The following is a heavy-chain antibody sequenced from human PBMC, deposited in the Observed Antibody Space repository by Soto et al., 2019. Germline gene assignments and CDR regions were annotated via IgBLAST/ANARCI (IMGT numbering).Heavy chain of an antibody. CDR2: IYWDDDK. Sequence: SGPTLVNPTQTLTLTCTFSGFSLSTSGVGVGWIRRAPGKALEWLALIYWDDDKRYSPSLKSRLTITKDTSKNQVVLTMTNMDPVDTATYYCAHSLIGYYYDSCGSNWFDPWGQGTLVTFSS. D-gene: IGHD3-22*01. J-gene: IGHJ5*02. V-gene: IGHV2-5*02. CDR1: GFSLSTSGVG. CDR3: AHSLIGYYYDSCGSNWFDP.